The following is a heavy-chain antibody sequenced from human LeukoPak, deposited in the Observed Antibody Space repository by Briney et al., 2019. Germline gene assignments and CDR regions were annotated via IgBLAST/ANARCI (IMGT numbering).Heavy chain of an antibody. V-gene: IGHV3-21*01. CDR2: ISSNSHYI. Sequence: GGSLRLSCAASGSTFSSYAMSWVRQAPGKGLEWVSCISSNSHYIYYADSVKGRFTISRDNAKNSLYLQMNSLRAEDAAVYYCARDGSAHYNDNTGYRGEFDSWGQGAPVTVSS. J-gene: IGHJ4*02. D-gene: IGHD3-22*01. CDR1: GSTFSSYA. CDR3: ARDGSAHYNDNTGYRGEFDS.